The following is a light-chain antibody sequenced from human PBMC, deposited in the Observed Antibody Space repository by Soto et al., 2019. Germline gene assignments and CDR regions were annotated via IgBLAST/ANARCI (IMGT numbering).Light chain of an antibody. J-gene: IGKJ1*01. Sequence: DIQMTQSPSTPSASVGDRVTITCRASQSISTWLAWYQQKPGNAPKLLIFDASNLESGVPSRFSGSGSGTEFTLTIDSLQPDDFATYYCQQYNSDSRTFGQGTKVDIK. CDR3: QQYNSDSRT. CDR2: DAS. CDR1: QSISTW. V-gene: IGKV1-5*01.